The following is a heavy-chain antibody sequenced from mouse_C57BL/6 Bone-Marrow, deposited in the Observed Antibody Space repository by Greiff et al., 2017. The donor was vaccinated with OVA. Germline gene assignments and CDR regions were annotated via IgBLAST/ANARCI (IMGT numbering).Heavy chain of an antibody. CDR2: IYPGSGST. CDR3: ARSGRLLRPYAMDY. J-gene: IGHJ4*01. CDR1: GYTFTSYW. V-gene: IGHV1-55*01. D-gene: IGHD2-3*01. Sequence: QVQLQQPGAELVKPGASVKMSCKASGYTFTSYWITWVKQRPGQGLEWIGDIYPGSGSTNYNEKFKSKATLTVDTSSSTAYLQLSSLTSEDSAVYYCARSGRLLRPYAMDYWGQGTSVTVSS.